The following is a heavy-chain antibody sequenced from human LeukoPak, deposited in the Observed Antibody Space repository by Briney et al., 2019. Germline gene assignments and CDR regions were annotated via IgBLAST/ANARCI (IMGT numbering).Heavy chain of an antibody. V-gene: IGHV3-21*01. CDR1: GFTFSSYS. Sequence: PGGSLRLSCAASGFTFSSYSMNWVRQAPGQGLEWVSSISSSSSYIYYADSVKGRFTISRDNAKNSLYLQMNSLRAEDTAVYYCARVGQWLAIDYWGQGTLVTVSS. J-gene: IGHJ4*02. CDR3: ARVGQWLAIDY. D-gene: IGHD6-19*01. CDR2: ISSSSSYI.